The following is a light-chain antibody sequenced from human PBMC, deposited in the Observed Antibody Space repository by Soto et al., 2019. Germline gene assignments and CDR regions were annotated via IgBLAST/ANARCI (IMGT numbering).Light chain of an antibody. CDR2: TAS. CDR3: QQRNSYPIT. Sequence: DIQLTQSPSFLSASVGDRVTITCRASQGISCYLAWYQQKPGKAPNLLIHTASTLQSGVPSRFSGSGSGTEFTLTISSLQPEDFATYYCQQRNSYPITFGQGTRLEIK. CDR1: QGISCY. J-gene: IGKJ5*01. V-gene: IGKV1-9*01.